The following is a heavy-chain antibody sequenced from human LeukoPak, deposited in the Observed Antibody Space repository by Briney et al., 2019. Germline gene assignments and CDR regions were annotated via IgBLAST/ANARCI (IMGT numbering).Heavy chain of an antibody. CDR1: GGSISVYH. J-gene: IGHJ3*01. CDR3: AKEGMGSEATTADGAFDF. D-gene: IGHD1-26*01. CDR2: LYDTGMT. Sequence: SETLSLTCTVSGGSISVYHWSWIRQPPGKGLEWIGYLYDTGMTNYSPSLKSRVTISVDTSNNQISLRLTSVTAADTAIYFCAKEGMGSEATTADGAFDFWGQGTTVSVSS. V-gene: IGHV4-4*08.